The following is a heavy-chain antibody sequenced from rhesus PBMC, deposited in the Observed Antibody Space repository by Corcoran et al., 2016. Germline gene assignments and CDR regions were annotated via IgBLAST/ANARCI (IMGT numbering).Heavy chain of an antibody. J-gene: IGHJ4*01. CDR3: ARPPYGSSYTDY. CDR2: ISGSSGST. Sequence: QVQLQESGPGLVKPSETLSLTCAVSGYSISSGYYWGWIRQPPGKGLEYIGYISGSSGSTSYNPSLKSRVTISKDTSKNQFSLKLSSVTAADTAVYYCARPPYGSSYTDYWGQGVLVTVSS. CDR1: GYSISSGYY. V-gene: IGHV4-99*01. D-gene: IGHD4-29*01.